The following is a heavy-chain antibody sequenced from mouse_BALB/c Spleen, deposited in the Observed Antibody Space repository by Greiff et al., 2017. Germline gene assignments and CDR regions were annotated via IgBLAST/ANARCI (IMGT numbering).Heavy chain of an antibody. CDR2: ISSGGSYT. D-gene: IGHD2-3*01. V-gene: IGHV5-6*01. CDR1: GFTFSSYG. CDR3: AREGDGYYVGAMDY. J-gene: IGHJ4*01. Sequence: EVMLVESGGDLVKPGGSLKLSCAASGFTFSSYGMSWVRQTPDKRLEWVATISSGGSYTYYPDSVKGRFTISRDNAKNTLYLQMSSLKSEDTAMYYCAREGDGYYVGAMDYWGQGTSVTVSS.